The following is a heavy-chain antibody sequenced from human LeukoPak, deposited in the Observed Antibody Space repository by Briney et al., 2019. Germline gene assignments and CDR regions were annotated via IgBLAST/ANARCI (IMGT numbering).Heavy chain of an antibody. CDR2: IGNTET. J-gene: IGHJ4*02. CDR1: GFPFETNA. CDR3: AEDWIQFNRIFDCFDS. Sequence: GGSLRLACETSGFPFETNAMSWVRQAPGKGLEWVSTIGNTETFYADSVTGRFTISRDNYKNTVYLHMHSLRVEDTAVYFCAEDWIQFNRIFDCFDSWGQGTLVTVSS. V-gene: IGHV3-23*01. D-gene: IGHD3-3*01.